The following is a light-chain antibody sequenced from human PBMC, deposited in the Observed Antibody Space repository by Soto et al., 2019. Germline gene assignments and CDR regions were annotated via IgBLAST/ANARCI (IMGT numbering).Light chain of an antibody. CDR1: QSVSSSY. Sequence: EIVLTQSPGTLSLSPGERATLSCRASQSVSSSYLVWYQQKPGQAPRLLIYGASSRATGIPDRFSGGGSGTDFTLTISSLEPEDFAVYYCQQRSNWPPEFTFGPGTKVDIK. CDR2: GAS. CDR3: QQRSNWPPEFT. J-gene: IGKJ3*01. V-gene: IGKV3D-20*02.